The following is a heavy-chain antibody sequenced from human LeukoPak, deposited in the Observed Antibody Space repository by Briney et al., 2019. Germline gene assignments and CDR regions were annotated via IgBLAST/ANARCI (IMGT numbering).Heavy chain of an antibody. V-gene: IGHV3-23*01. CDR2: ISASSGTT. CDR1: GFTFSTSA. D-gene: IGHD1-26*01. J-gene: IGHJ5*02. Sequence: GGSLRLSCVGSGFTFSTSAMTWVRQAPGKGLEWVSAISASSGTTYYADSVKGRFTISRDNSKNTLYLQMNSLRDDDMALYYCARGNSGSYSQDWFDPWGQGTLVTVSS. CDR3: ARGNSGSYSQDWFDP.